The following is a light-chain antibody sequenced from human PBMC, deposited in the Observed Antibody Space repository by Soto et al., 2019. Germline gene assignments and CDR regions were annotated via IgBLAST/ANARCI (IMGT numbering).Light chain of an antibody. V-gene: IGLV2-8*01. Sequence: QSVLTQPPSASGSPGQSVTISCTGTSSDVGRYDYVSWYQQYPGKAPKLIIYEVNKRPSGVPDRFSGSKSGSTASLTVSGLQAEDEADYFCSSYAGDVLWVFGGGTKVTVL. CDR3: SSYAGDVLWV. CDR1: SSDVGRYDY. CDR2: EVN. J-gene: IGLJ3*02.